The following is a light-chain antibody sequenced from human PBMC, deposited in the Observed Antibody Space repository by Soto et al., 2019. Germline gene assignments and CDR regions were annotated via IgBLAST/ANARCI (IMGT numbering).Light chain of an antibody. Sequence: DIVITQSPLSLRVTPGEPASISCRSSQSLLHSNGYNYLDWYLQKSGQSPQLLICLGSNRASGVPDRFSGSGSGTDFTLKISRVEAEDVGVYYCMQALQTPRKTFGQGTKVEIK. CDR3: MQALQTPRKT. J-gene: IGKJ1*01. CDR1: QSLLHSNGYNY. V-gene: IGKV2-28*01. CDR2: LGS.